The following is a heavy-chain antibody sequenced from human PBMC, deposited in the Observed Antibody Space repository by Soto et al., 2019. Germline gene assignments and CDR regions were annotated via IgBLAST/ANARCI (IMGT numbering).Heavy chain of an antibody. Sequence: QVQLVESGGGVVQPGRSLRLSCAASGFTFSSYGMHWVRQAPGKGLEWVAVISYDGSNKYYADSVKGRFTISRDNSKNTLYLQMNSLRADDTAVYYCAKDGGRYCNSTSCYAGYYYGMDVWGQGTTVTVSS. J-gene: IGHJ6*02. CDR3: AKDGGRYCNSTSCYAGYYYGMDV. CDR1: GFTFSSYG. V-gene: IGHV3-30*18. D-gene: IGHD2-2*01. CDR2: ISYDGSNK.